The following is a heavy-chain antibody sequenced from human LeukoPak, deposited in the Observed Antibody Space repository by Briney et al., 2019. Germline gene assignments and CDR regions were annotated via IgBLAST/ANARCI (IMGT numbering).Heavy chain of an antibody. CDR3: ARHEGSYGAFDY. V-gene: IGHV4-38-2*01. CDR1: GYSISSGYY. CDR2: IYHSGST. D-gene: IGHD4/OR15-4a*01. Sequence: SETLSLTCAVSGYSISSGYYWGWIRQPPGKGLEWIGSIYHSGSTYYNPSLESRVTISVDTSKNQFSLKLSSVTAADTAVYYCARHEGSYGAFDYWGQGTLVTVSS. J-gene: IGHJ4*02.